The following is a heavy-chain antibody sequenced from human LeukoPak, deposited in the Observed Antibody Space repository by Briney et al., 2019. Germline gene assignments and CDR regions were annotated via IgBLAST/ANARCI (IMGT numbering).Heavy chain of an antibody. CDR2: IYTSGST. CDR3: ARDGYNYRRFDY. V-gene: IGHV4-61*02. CDR1: GGSIISGSYY. J-gene: IGHJ4*02. Sequence: PSQTLSLTCTVSGGSIISGSYYWSWIRQPAGKGLEWIGRIYTSGSTNYNPSLKSRVTISVDTSKNQFSLKLSSVTAADTAVYYCARDGYNYRRFDYWGQGTLVTVSS. D-gene: IGHD5-24*01.